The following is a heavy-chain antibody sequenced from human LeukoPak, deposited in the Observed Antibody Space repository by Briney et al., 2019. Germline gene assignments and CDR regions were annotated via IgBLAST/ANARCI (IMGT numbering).Heavy chain of an antibody. CDR2: ISGSGGST. CDR3: APRPVASPLFDY. V-gene: IGHV3-23*01. D-gene: IGHD6-6*01. Sequence: GGSLRLSCAASGFTFSSYAMGWVRQAPGKGLEWVSAISGSGGSTYYADSVKGRFTISRDNSKNTLYLQMNSLRAEDTAVYYCAPRPVASPLFDYWGQGTLVTVSS. CDR1: GFTFSSYA. J-gene: IGHJ4*02.